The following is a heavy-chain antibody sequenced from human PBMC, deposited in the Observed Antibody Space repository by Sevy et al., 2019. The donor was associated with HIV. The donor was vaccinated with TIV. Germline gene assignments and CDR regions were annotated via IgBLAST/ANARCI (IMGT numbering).Heavy chain of an antibody. V-gene: IGHV3-53*01. CDR3: ARDRVVGATSYFDY. Sequence: GGSLRLSCAASGFTVSSNYMSWVRQALGKGLEWVSVIYSGGSTYYADSVKGRFTISRDNSKNTLYLQMNSLRAEDTAVYYCARDRVVGATSYFDYWGQGTLVTVSS. J-gene: IGHJ4*02. D-gene: IGHD1-26*01. CDR2: IYSGGST. CDR1: GFTVSSNY.